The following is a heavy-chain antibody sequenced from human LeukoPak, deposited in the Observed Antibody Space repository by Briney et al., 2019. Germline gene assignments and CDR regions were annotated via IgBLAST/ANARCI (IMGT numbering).Heavy chain of an antibody. J-gene: IGHJ4*02. Sequence: GGSLRLSCVASGFTFSSFAMHWVRQAPGKGLEWMAIISYDGSNKWYADSVKGRFTISRDNSKNTLYLQMNSLRAEDTAVYYCARRWSFDYWGQGTLVTVSS. V-gene: IGHV3-30*04. CDR2: ISYDGSNK. CDR1: GFTFSSFA. CDR3: ARRWSFDY. D-gene: IGHD6-13*01.